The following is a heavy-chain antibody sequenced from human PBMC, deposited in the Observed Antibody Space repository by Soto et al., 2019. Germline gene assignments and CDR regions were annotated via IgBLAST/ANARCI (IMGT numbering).Heavy chain of an antibody. CDR3: ARLPVVVIALGYFDP. CDR2: VYYTGFT. Sequence: PSETLSLTCTVSGDSISSSYYWGWVRQPPGKGLECIGAVYYTGFTYYNPSLKSRLTISLDTSKNQFSLRLSSVTAADTVIYYCARLPVVVIALGYFDPWGRGTLVTVSS. V-gene: IGHV4-39*01. CDR1: GDSISSSYY. J-gene: IGHJ5*02. D-gene: IGHD2-21*01.